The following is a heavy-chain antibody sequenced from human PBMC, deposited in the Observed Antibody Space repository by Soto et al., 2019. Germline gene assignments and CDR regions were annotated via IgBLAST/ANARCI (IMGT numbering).Heavy chain of an antibody. CDR1: GFTFSSYW. CDR3: ARDYRDSSSWYGRDYNYYYDMDV. Sequence: EVQLVESGGGLVQPGGSLRLSCAASGFTFSSYWMHWVRQAPGKGLVWVSRINSDGSSTSYADSVKGRFTISRDNAKNTLYLQMNNLRAEDTAVYYCARDYRDSSSWYGRDYNYYYDMDVWGQGTTVTVSS. J-gene: IGHJ6*02. D-gene: IGHD6-13*01. V-gene: IGHV3-74*01. CDR2: INSDGSST.